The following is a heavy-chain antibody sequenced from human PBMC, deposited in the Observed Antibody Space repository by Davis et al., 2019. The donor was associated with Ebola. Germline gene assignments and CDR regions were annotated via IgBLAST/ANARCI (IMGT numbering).Heavy chain of an antibody. V-gene: IGHV1-69*13. Sequence: SVKVSCKASGGTFSSYAISWVRQAPGQGLEWMGGIIPIFGTANYAQKFQGRVTITADESTSTAYMELSSLRSEDTAVYYCARTRGDIVVVPAAPRYYYGMDVWGQGTTVTVSS. CDR3: ARTRGDIVVVPAAPRYYYGMDV. D-gene: IGHD2-2*01. J-gene: IGHJ6*02. CDR1: GGTFSSYA. CDR2: IIPIFGTA.